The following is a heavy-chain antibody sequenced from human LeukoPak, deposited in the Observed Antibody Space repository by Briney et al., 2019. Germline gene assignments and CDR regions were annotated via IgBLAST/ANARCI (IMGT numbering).Heavy chain of an antibody. D-gene: IGHD2-2*01. CDR2: IYYSGST. CDR1: GGSISSSNW. J-gene: IGHJ5*02. Sequence: SETPSLTCAVSGGSISSSNWWSWVRQPPGKGLEWIGSIYYSGSTYYNPSLKSRVTISVDTSKNQFSLKLSSVTAADTAVYYCARSLSYCSSTSCPPHWFDPWGQGTLVTVSS. CDR3: ARSLSYCSSTSCPPHWFDP. V-gene: IGHV4-4*02.